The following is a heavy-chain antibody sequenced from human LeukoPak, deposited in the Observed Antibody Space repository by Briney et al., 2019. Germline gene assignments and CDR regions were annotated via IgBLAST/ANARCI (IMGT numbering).Heavy chain of an antibody. V-gene: IGHV6-1*01. CDR3: ARDRFVVPAAMATPFDY. J-gene: IGHJ4*02. CDR2: TYYRSKWYN. Sequence: SQTLSLTCAISGDSVSSNSAAWNWIRQSPSRGLEWLGRTYYRSKWYNDYAVSVKSRITINPDTSKNQFSLQLNSVTPEDTAVYYCARDRFVVPAAMATPFDYWGQGTLVTVSS. D-gene: IGHD2-2*01. CDR1: GDSVSSNSAA.